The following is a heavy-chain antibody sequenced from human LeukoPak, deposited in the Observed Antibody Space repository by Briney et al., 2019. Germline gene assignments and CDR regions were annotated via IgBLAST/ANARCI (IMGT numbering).Heavy chain of an antibody. CDR1: GFTFSSYS. J-gene: IGHJ4*02. D-gene: IGHD1-26*01. CDR2: IWYDGSNK. CDR3: ARDVFSGSYLDY. Sequence: GGSLRLSCAASGFTFSSYSMNWVRQAPGKGLEWVAVIWYDGSNKYYADSVKGRFTISRDNSKNTLYLQMNSLRAEDTAVYYCARDVFSGSYLDYWGQGTLVTVSS. V-gene: IGHV3-33*08.